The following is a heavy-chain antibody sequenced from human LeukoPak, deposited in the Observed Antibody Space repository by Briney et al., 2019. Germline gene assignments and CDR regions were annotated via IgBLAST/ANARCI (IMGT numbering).Heavy chain of an antibody. CDR2: IYYSGST. J-gene: IGHJ5*02. CDR3: ARASPVYYYDSSGYPRFDP. CDR1: GGSISSYY. D-gene: IGHD3-22*01. V-gene: IGHV4-59*12. Sequence: SETLSLTCTVSGGSISSYYWSWIRQPPGKGLEWIGYIYYSGSTNYNPSLKSRVTISVDTSKNQFSLKLSSVTAADTAVYYCARASPVYYYDSSGYPRFDPWGQGTLVTVSS.